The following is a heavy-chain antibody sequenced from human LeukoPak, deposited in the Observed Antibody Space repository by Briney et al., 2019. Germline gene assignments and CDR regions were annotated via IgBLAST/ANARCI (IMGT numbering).Heavy chain of an antibody. CDR2: ISSSSSYI. CDR1: GFTFTSYS. Sequence: PGGSLRLSCAASGFTFTSYSMNWVRQAPGKGLEWVSSISSSSSYIYYADSVKGRFTISRDNAKNSLYLQMNSLRAEDTAVYYCARAVEGPSAFDIWGQGTVVTVSS. J-gene: IGHJ3*02. CDR3: ARAVEGPSAFDI. V-gene: IGHV3-21*01.